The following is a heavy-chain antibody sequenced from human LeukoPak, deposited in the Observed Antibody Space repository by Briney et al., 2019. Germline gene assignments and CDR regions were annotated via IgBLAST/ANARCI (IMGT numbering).Heavy chain of an antibody. J-gene: IGHJ4*02. Sequence: NPSQTLSLTCTVSGGSVSSGDYYWSWIRQPPGKGLEWIGYIYYSGSTYYNPSLKSRVTISVDTSKNQFSLKLSSVTAADTAVYYCARGGWDYDEGEKYYFDYWGQGTLVTVSS. D-gene: IGHD3-16*01. CDR1: GGSVSSGDYY. CDR2: IYYSGST. V-gene: IGHV4-30-4*01. CDR3: ARGGWDYDEGEKYYFDY.